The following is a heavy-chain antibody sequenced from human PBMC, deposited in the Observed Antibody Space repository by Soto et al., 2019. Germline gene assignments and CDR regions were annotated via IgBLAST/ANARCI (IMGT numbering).Heavy chain of an antibody. D-gene: IGHD2-2*01. CDR3: ARGSQNPDCISTSCYLGMDV. CDR1: GFTFSSYA. V-gene: IGHV3-30-3*01. J-gene: IGHJ6*02. Sequence: GVSLRLSCAASGFTFSSYAMHWVRQAPGKGLEWVAVISYDGSNKYYADSVKGRFTISRDNSKNTLYLQMNSLRAEDTAVYYCARGSQNPDCISTSCYLGMDVWGQGTTVTVSS. CDR2: ISYDGSNK.